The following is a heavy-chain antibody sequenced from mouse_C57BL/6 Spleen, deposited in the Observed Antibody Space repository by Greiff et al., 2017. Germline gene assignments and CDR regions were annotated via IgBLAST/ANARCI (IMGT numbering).Heavy chain of an antibody. J-gene: IGHJ2*01. CDR3: AIYGKGYYFDY. CDR2: INPNNGGT. CDR1: GYTFTDYY. V-gene: IGHV1-26*01. D-gene: IGHD2-1*01. Sequence: EVQLQQSGPELVKPGASVKISCKASGYTFTDYYMNWVKQSHGKSLEWIGDINPNNGGTSYNQKFKGKATLTVDKSSSTAYMELRSLTSEDSAVYYCAIYGKGYYFDYWGQGTTLTVSS.